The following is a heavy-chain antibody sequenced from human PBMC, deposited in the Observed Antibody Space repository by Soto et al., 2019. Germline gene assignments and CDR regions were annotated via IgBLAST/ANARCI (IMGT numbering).Heavy chain of an antibody. V-gene: IGHV4-38-2*01. J-gene: IGHJ4*02. CDR1: GYSISSGYY. Sequence: PSETLSLTCAVSGYSISSGYYWAWIRQPPGKGLEWIGSIYHSGSTYYKPSLKSRVTISVDTSKNQFSLKLRSVTAAETAVYYCRRAPGDLVYHFDYWGQGTLVTVSS. CDR2: IYHSGST. D-gene: IGHD7-27*01. CDR3: RRAPGDLVYHFDY.